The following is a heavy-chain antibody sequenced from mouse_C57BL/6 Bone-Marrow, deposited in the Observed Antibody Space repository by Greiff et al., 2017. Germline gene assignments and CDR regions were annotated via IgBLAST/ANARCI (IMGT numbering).Heavy chain of an antibody. Sequence: VQLQQSGPELVKPGASVKISCKASGYAFSSSWMNWVKQRPGKGLEWIGRIYPGDGDTNYNGKFKGKATLTADKSSSTAYMQLSSLTSEDAAVYCYARGGYDAWFAYWGQGTLVTVSA. CDR1: GYAFSSSW. V-gene: IGHV1-82*01. CDR2: IYPGDGDT. J-gene: IGHJ3*01. CDR3: ARGGYDAWFAY. D-gene: IGHD2-2*01.